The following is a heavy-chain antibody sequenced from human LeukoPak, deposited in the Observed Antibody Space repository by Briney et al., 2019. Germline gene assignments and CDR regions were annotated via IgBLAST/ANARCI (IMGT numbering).Heavy chain of an antibody. J-gene: IGHJ5*02. CDR2: IWYDGSNK. V-gene: IGHV3-33*06. D-gene: IGHD5-18*01. CDR3: AKSQMFRGYSYGYDWFDP. Sequence: TGGSLRLSCAASGFTFSSYGMHWVRQAPGKGLEWVAVIWYDGSNKYYADSVKGRFNISRDNSKNTLYLQMNSLRAEDTAVYYCAKSQMFRGYSYGYDWFDPWGQGTLVTVSS. CDR1: GFTFSSYG.